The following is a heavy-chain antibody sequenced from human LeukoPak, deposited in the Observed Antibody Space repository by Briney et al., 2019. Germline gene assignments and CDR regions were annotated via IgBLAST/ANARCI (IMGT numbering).Heavy chain of an antibody. CDR2: ISGDGGST. CDR3: AKDAGIAAGWFDP. J-gene: IGHJ5*02. Sequence: GGSLRLSCAASGFTFSSYVMTWVRQAPGKGLEWVSSISGDGGSTYYADSVKGRFTISRDNSKNTLYLQMNSLRAEDTAVYYCAKDAGIAAGWFDPWGQGTLVTVSS. V-gene: IGHV3-23*01. D-gene: IGHD6-13*01. CDR1: GFTFSSYV.